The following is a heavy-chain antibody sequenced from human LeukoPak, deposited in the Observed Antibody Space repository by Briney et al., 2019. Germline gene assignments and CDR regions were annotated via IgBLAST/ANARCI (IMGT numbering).Heavy chain of an antibody. Sequence: ASVKVFCKASGYTFTSYDINWVRQATGQGLEWMGWMNPNSGNTGYAQKFQGRVTMTRNTSISTAYMELSSLRSEDTAVYYCARVVAVAGDAFDIWGQGTMVTVSS. V-gene: IGHV1-8*01. CDR2: MNPNSGNT. D-gene: IGHD6-19*01. CDR3: ARVVAVAGDAFDI. J-gene: IGHJ3*02. CDR1: GYTFTSYD.